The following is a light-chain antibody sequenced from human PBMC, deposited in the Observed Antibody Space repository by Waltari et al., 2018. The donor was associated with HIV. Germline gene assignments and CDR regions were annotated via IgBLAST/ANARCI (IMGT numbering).Light chain of an antibody. CDR2: AAF. Sequence: DIQMTQSPSSLSASVGDRVTITCRASQSISSYLNWYQQKPGKAPKLLIYAAFSLQSGVPSRFSGSGSGTDFTLTISSLQPDDFATYYCQQSYSTPRTFGQGTKVDIK. V-gene: IGKV1-39*01. CDR1: QSISSY. CDR3: QQSYSTPRT. J-gene: IGKJ1*01.